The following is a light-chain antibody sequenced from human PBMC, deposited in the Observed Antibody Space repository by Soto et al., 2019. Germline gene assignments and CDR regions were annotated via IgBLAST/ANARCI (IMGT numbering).Light chain of an antibody. CDR2: DVR. CDR1: SSDVGGYNY. J-gene: IGLJ2*01. CDR3: SSYATSSGVV. V-gene: IGLV2-14*03. Sequence: QSVLTQPATVSGSPGQSITISCTGTSSDVGGYNYVSWYQHHPGKAPKLMIYDVRIRPSGVSNRFAGSKSGNTASLTISGLQAEDEADYYCSSYATSSGVVFGGGTKVTVL.